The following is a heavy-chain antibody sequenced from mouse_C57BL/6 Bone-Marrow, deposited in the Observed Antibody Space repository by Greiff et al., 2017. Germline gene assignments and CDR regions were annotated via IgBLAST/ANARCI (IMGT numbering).Heavy chain of an antibody. CDR2: IDPNSGGT. D-gene: IGHD2-2*01. V-gene: IGHV1-72*01. Sequence: VQLQQPGAELVKPGASVKLSCKASGYTFTSYRMHWVKQRPGRGLEWIGRIDPNSGGTKYNEKFKSKATLTVDKPSSPAYMQLSSLTSEDSAVYYCARSLWLRRGRGYWGQGTTLTVSS. J-gene: IGHJ2*01. CDR1: GYTFTSYR. CDR3: ARSLWLRRGRGY.